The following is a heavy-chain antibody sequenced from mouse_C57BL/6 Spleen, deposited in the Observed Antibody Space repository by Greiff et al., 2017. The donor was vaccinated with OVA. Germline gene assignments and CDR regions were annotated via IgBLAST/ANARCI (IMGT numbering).Heavy chain of an antibody. D-gene: IGHD1-1*01. Sequence: EVQLVESEGGLVQPGSSMKLSCTASGFTFSDYYMAWVRQVPEKGLEWVANINYDGSSTYYLDSLKSRFIISRDNAKNILYLQMSSLKSEDTATYYCARDRGYGRAMDYWGQGTSVTVSS. CDR3: ARDRGYGRAMDY. CDR1: GFTFSDYY. CDR2: INYDGSST. V-gene: IGHV5-16*01. J-gene: IGHJ4*01.